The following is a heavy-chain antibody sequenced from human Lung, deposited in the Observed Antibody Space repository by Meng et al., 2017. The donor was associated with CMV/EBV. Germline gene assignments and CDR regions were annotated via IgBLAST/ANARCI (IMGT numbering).Heavy chain of an antibody. CDR3: AKNPVDYADP. J-gene: IGHJ5*02. V-gene: IGHV3-23*03. Sequence: GGSLRLSCAASGFTFGTYGMSWVRQAPGKGLEWVAVIYLGDRSTWYGDFVKGRFSIYTDDSKSTVYLQMNSLRAEDTALYYCAKNPVDYADPWGQGPLVTVSS. CDR1: GFTFGTYG. CDR2: IYLGDRST. D-gene: IGHD4-17*01.